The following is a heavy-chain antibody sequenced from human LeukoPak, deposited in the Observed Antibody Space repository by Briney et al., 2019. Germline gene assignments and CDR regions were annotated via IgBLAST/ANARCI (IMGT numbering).Heavy chain of an antibody. J-gene: IGHJ4*02. Sequence: TSETLSLTCTVSGGSISSGGYYWSWIRQHPGKGLEWIGYIYYSGSTYYNPSLKSRVTISVDTSKNQFSLKLSSVTAADTAVYYCARDLGGGYHSGHYFDYWGQGTLVTVSS. V-gene: IGHV4-31*03. CDR1: GGSISSGGYY. CDR2: IYYSGST. CDR3: ARDLGGGYHSGHYFDY. D-gene: IGHD5-12*01.